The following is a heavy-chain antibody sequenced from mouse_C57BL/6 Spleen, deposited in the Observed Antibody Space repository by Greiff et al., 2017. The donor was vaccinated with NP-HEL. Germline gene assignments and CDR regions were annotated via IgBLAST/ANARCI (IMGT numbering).Heavy chain of an antibody. J-gene: IGHJ4*01. CDR1: GFNIKDDY. CDR3: TTLGGRGYAMDY. V-gene: IGHV14-4*01. CDR2: IDPENGDT. D-gene: IGHD1-1*02. Sequence: EVQRVESGAELVRPGASVKLSCTASGFNIKDDYMHWVKQRPEQGLEWIGWIDPENGDTEYASKFQGKATITADTSSNTAYLQLSSLTSEDTAVYYCTTLGGRGYAMDYWGQGTSVTVSS.